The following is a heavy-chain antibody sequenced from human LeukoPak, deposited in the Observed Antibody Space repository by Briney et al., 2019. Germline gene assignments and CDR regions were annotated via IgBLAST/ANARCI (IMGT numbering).Heavy chain of an antibody. CDR1: GGSISSSSYY. CDR2: IYYSGST. Sequence: PSETLSLTCTVSGGSISSSSYYWGWIRQPPGKGLEWIGSIYYSGSTYYNPSLKSRVTISVDTSKNQFSLKLSSVTAADTAVYYCARDRQVLLWFGELFGYFDYWGQETLVTVSS. CDR3: ARDRQVLLWFGELFGYFDY. V-gene: IGHV4-39*07. J-gene: IGHJ4*02. D-gene: IGHD3-10*01.